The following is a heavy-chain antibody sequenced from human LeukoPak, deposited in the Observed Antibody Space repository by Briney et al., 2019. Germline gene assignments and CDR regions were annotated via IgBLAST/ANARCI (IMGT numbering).Heavy chain of an antibody. D-gene: IGHD1-26*01. CDR1: GFTLSSYA. Sequence: PGGSLRLSCAASGFTLSSYAMSWVRQAPGKGLEWVSTIDVTTGGSYYADSVKGRFTISRDNAKNSLYLQMNSLRAEDTAVYYCARVRGSYSVDYWGQGTLVTVSS. V-gene: IGHV3-21*01. CDR2: IDVTTGGS. J-gene: IGHJ4*02. CDR3: ARVRGSYSVDY.